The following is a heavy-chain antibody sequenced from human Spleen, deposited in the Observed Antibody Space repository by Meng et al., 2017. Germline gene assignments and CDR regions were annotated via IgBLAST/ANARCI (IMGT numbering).Heavy chain of an antibody. V-gene: IGHV4-34*01. D-gene: IGHD4-11*01. CDR1: GGSFSDYY. CDR3: ARGPTTMAHDFDY. Sequence: VPLQQRGAGLLKPSETLSLTCAVSGGSFSDYYWSWIRQPPGKGLEWIGEINHSGSTNYNPSLESRATISVDTSQNNLSLKLSSVTAADSAVYYCARGPTTMAHDFDYWGQGTLVTVSS. J-gene: IGHJ4*02. CDR2: INHSGST.